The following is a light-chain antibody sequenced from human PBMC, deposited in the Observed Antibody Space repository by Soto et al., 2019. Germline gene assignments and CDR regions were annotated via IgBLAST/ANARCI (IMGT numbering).Light chain of an antibody. Sequence: EIGLTQSPATLSVSPWEGVTLSCRASQSVRSHLAWYQQKPGQPPRLLIYGASTRATGIPARFSGSGFGTEFTLTISSLQSEDFAVYYCQQYKNWPLFGQGTRLEIK. J-gene: IGKJ5*01. CDR2: GAS. CDR3: QQYKNWPL. CDR1: QSVRSH. V-gene: IGKV3-15*01.